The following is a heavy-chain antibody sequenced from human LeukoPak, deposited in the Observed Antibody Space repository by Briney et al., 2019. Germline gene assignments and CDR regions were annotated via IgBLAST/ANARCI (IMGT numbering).Heavy chain of an antibody. CDR2: INPNSGGT. CDR1: GYTFTGYY. Sequence: ASVKVSCKASGYTFTGYYMHWVRQAPGQGLEWMGWINPNSGGTNYAQKFQGRVTMTRDTSISTAYMELSRLRSDDTAVYYCAKAVYYDSSGWYYFDYWGQGTLVTVSS. J-gene: IGHJ4*02. CDR3: AKAVYYDSSGWYYFDY. V-gene: IGHV1-2*02. D-gene: IGHD3-22*01.